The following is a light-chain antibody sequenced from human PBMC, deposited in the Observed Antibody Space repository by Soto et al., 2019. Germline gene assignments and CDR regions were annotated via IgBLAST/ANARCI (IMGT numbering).Light chain of an antibody. CDR1: LSISSW. Sequence: DIQMTQSPSTLSASVGDRVTITCRASLSISSWLAWYQQKPGKAPKLLIYDASSLERGVPSRFSGSGSGTEFTLIINSLQADDFATYYCQQSYSTLYTFGQGTKLEIK. CDR3: QQSYSTLYT. CDR2: DAS. J-gene: IGKJ2*01. V-gene: IGKV1-5*01.